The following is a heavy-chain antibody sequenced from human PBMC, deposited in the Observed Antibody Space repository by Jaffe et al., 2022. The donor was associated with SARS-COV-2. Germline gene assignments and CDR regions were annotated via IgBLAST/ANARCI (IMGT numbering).Heavy chain of an antibody. CDR3: ARLRGQLAGGERFDY. J-gene: IGHJ4*02. CDR1: GGSISSSSYY. D-gene: IGHD6-6*01. CDR2: IYYSGST. V-gene: IGHV4-39*01. Sequence: QLQLQESGPGLVKPSETLSLTCTVSGGSISSSSYYWGWIRQPPGKGLEWIGSIYYSGSTYYNPSLKSRVTISVDTSKNQFSLKLSSVTAADTAVYYCARLRGQLAGGERFDYWGQGTLVTVSS.